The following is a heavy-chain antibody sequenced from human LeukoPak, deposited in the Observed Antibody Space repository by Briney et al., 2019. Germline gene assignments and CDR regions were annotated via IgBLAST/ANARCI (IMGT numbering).Heavy chain of an antibody. Sequence: GGSLRLSCAASRFTFRSYSMNGFRQAPGKGVEGFSSIRRRCSYIYYADSAKSRFTISRDNAENSLYLQMNSLRAEGRAVYYCARVGPWVNADYYYYYMDVWGKGTTVTVSS. J-gene: IGHJ6*03. CDR1: RFTFRSYS. D-gene: IGHD3-16*01. CDR3: ARVGPWVNADYYYYYMDV. CDR2: IRRRCSYI. V-gene: IGHV3-21*01.